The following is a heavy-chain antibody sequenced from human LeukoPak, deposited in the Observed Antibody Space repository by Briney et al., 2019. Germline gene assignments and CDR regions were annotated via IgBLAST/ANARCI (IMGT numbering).Heavy chain of an antibody. J-gene: IGHJ4*02. Sequence: GGSLRLSCTASTFTLNNYWMSWVRQAPGKGLEWVANIKQDGSEKYHVDSVKGRFTISRDNSKNTLYLQMNSLRAEDTAVYYCAKKGHYDSSGYLYYFDYWGQGTLVTVSS. CDR3: AKKGHYDSSGYLYYFDY. D-gene: IGHD3-22*01. V-gene: IGHV3-7*05. CDR1: TFTLNNYW. CDR2: IKQDGSEK.